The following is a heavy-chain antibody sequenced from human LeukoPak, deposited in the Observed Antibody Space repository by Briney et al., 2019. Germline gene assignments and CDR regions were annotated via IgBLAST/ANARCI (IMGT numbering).Heavy chain of an antibody. CDR3: ARDSGGGSTVVNWLIDY. Sequence: ASVKVSCKASGYTFTSYGISWVRQAPGQGLEWMGWISAYNGNTNYAQKLQGRVTMTTDTSTSTAYMELRSLRSDDTAVYYCARDSGGGSTVVNWLIDYWGQGTLVTVSS. D-gene: IGHD4-23*01. V-gene: IGHV1-18*01. J-gene: IGHJ4*02. CDR2: ISAYNGNT. CDR1: GYTFTSYG.